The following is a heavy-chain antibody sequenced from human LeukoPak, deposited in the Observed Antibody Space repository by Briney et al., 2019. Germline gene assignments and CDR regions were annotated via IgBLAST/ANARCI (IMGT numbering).Heavy chain of an antibody. CDR1: GGSISSYY. CDR2: IYYSGST. CDR3: ARVTYESSSFDY. D-gene: IGHD5-12*01. V-gene: IGHV4-59*01. Sequence: SETLSLTCTVSGGSISSYYWSWIRQPPGKGLEWIGYIYYSGSTNYNPSLKSRVTISVDTSKNQFSLKLSSATAADTAVYYCARVTYESSSFDYWGQGTLVTVSS. J-gene: IGHJ4*02.